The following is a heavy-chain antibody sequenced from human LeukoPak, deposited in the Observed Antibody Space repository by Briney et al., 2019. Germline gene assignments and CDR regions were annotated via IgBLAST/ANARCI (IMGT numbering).Heavy chain of an antibody. CDR3: ARDGWFGDYNWFDP. J-gene: IGHJ5*02. CDR2: ISSASNTI. CDR1: GFTFSSYS. Sequence: GGSLRLSCAASGFTFSSYSVNWVRQAPGKGLEWVSYISSASNTIYYADSVKGRFTISRDNAKNSLYLQMNSLRAEDTAMYYCARDGWFGDYNWFDPWGQGTLVTVSS. D-gene: IGHD3-10*01. V-gene: IGHV3-48*01.